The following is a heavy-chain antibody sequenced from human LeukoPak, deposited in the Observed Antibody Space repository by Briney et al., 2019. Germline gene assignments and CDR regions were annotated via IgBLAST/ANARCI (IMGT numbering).Heavy chain of an antibody. J-gene: IGHJ4*02. V-gene: IGHV4-34*01. D-gene: IGHD6-6*01. Sequence: LETLCLTCAVSGGSFSGYYWSWVRQPPGKGLEWIGGINLSGSANYTPSLTSRVTISVDTSKNQFSLKLSSVTAADTAVYYCARGGYSSSQFDYWGQGTLVTVSS. CDR2: INLSGSA. CDR1: GGSFSGYY. CDR3: ARGGYSSSQFDY.